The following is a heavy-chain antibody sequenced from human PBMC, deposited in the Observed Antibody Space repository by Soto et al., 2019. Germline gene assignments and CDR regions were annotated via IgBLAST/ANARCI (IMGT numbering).Heavy chain of an antibody. CDR1: GGSISSYY. Sequence: PSETLSLTCTVSGGSISSYYWSWIRQPAGKGLEWIGRIYTSGSTNYNPSLKSRVTMSVDTSKNRFSLKLSSVTAADAAVYYCARACSSNSCYDVFDYWGQGTLVTVSS. CDR2: IYTSGST. D-gene: IGHD2-2*01. J-gene: IGHJ4*02. V-gene: IGHV4-4*07. CDR3: ARACSSNSCYDVFDY.